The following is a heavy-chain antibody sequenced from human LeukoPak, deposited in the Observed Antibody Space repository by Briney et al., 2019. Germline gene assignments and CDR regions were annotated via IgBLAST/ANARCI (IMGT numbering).Heavy chain of an antibody. Sequence: SETLSLTCTVSGGSISNYYWTWIRQPPGKGLEWIGYIYYSGSTNSNPSLKSRVTMSVDTSKNQLSLRLTSVTAADTAVYYCARGFYGAGSHFDYWGQGTLVTVSS. D-gene: IGHD3-10*01. CDR2: IYYSGST. J-gene: IGHJ4*02. CDR3: ARGFYGAGSHFDY. V-gene: IGHV4-59*12. CDR1: GGSISNYY.